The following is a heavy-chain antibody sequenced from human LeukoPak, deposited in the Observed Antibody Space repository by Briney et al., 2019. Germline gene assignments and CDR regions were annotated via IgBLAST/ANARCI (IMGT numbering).Heavy chain of an antibody. CDR2: IYPGDSDI. CDR1: GCRFTNFW. V-gene: IGHV5-51*01. J-gene: IGHJ4*02. D-gene: IGHD3-22*01. CDR3: ARRGSSGYYYIFDS. Sequence: GGSLQISLRASGCRFTNFWIGWGRRMAGKGVGWMGIIYPGDSDIRYTPSFQAHLTISAHKSISTAYLQWSSLKASDTAMYYCARRGSSGYYYIFDSGGQGALVTVSS.